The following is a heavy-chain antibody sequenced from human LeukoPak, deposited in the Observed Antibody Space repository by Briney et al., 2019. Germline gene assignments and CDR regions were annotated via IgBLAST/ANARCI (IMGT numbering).Heavy chain of an antibody. Sequence: PGGSLRLSCAASGFTFSSYAMSWVRQAPGKGLEWVSAISGSGGSTYYADSVKGRFTISRDNSKNTLYLQMNSLRAEDTAVYYCANVPLYSSSWAAVHFDYWGQGTLDTVSS. V-gene: IGHV3-23*01. D-gene: IGHD6-13*01. CDR3: ANVPLYSSSWAAVHFDY. CDR1: GFTFSSYA. CDR2: ISGSGGST. J-gene: IGHJ4*02.